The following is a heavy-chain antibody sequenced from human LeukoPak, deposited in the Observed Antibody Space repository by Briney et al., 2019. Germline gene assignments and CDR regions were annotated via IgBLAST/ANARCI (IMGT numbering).Heavy chain of an antibody. J-gene: IGHJ3*02. CDR2: MNPNSGNT. CDR3: ARGSGSYYAFDI. Sequence: ASVKVSCKASGYTFTSYDINWVRQATGQGIEWMGWMNPNSGNTGYAQKFQGRVTITRSTSISTAYMELSSLRSEDTAVYYCARGSGSYYAFDIWGQGTMVTVSS. D-gene: IGHD1-26*01. V-gene: IGHV1-8*03. CDR1: GYTFTSYD.